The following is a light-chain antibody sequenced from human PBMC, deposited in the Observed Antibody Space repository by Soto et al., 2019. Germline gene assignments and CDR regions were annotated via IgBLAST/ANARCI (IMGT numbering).Light chain of an antibody. CDR3: QQYGSAPLT. CDR2: GAS. CDR1: QSVSSNY. Sequence: EIVLTQSPGTLSLSPGGRGTLSCRASQSVSSNYLAWYQQKPGQAPRLLIYGASSRATGIPDRFSGSGSGTDFTLTISRLEPEDFALYYCQQYGSAPLTLRGWPKVDI. J-gene: IGKJ4*01. V-gene: IGKV3-20*01.